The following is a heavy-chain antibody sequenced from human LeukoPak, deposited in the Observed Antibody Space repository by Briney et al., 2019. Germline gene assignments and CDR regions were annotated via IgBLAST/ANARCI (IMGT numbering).Heavy chain of an antibody. V-gene: IGHV3-21*01. CDR2: INANSGTT. D-gene: IGHD2-2*01. J-gene: IGHJ3*02. CDR1: GFAFNVYA. CDR3: ARYCSSTSCYVGAFDI. Sequence: GGSLRLSCAASGFAFNVYAMSWLRQPPGKGLEWVSTINANSGTTSYADSVKGRFTISRDNAKNSLYLQMNSLRAEDTAVYYRARYCSSTSCYVGAFDIWGQGTMVTVSS.